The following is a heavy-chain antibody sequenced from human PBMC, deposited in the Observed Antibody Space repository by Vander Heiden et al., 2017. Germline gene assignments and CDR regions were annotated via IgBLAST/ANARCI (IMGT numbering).Heavy chain of an antibody. V-gene: IGHV3-7*01. Sequence: EVQLVESGGGLVQPGGSLRLSCAASGFTFSSYWMSWVRQAPGKGLEWVANIKQDGSEKYYVDSGKGRFTISRDNAKNSLYLQMNSLRAEDTAVYYCARVGYYGSGRGRTGVFDYWGQGTLVTVSS. J-gene: IGHJ4*02. D-gene: IGHD3-10*01. CDR2: IKQDGSEK. CDR3: ARVGYYGSGRGRTGVFDY. CDR1: GFTFSSYW.